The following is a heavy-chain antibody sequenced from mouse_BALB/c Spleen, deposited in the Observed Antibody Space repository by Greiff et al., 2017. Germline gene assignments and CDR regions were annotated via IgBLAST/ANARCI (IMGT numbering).Heavy chain of an antibody. V-gene: IGHV1S132*01. Sequence: VQLQQSGAELVRPGASVKLSCKTSGYIFTSYWIHWVKQRSGQGLEWIARIYPGTGSTYYNEKFKGKATLTADKSSSPAYMQLGSLKSEDSAVYFCARGARATVYAMGFRGQGTSGTVSS. CDR1: GYIFTSYW. D-gene: IGHD3-1*01. CDR2: IYPGTGST. CDR3: ARGARATVYAMGF. J-gene: IGHJ4*01.